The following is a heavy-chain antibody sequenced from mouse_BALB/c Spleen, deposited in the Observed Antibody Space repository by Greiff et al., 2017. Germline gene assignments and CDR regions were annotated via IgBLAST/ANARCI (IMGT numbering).Heavy chain of an antibody. J-gene: IGHJ4*01. Sequence: QVQLQQSGAELMKPGASVKISCKATGYTFSSYWIEWVKQRPGHGLEWIGEILPGSGSTNYNEKFKGKATFTADTSSNTAYMQLSSLTSEDSAVYYCAIYYGYDGGMDYWGQGTSVTVSS. CDR3: AIYYGYDGGMDY. CDR1: GYTFSSYW. V-gene: IGHV1-9*01. CDR2: ILPGSGST. D-gene: IGHD2-2*01.